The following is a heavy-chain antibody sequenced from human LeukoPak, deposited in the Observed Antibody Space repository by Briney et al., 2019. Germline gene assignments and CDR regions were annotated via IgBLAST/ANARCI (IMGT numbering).Heavy chain of an antibody. V-gene: IGHV4-39*01. Sequence: SETLSLTCTVSGVSITSGNSYWGWIRQPPGKGLEWIATISYSGSTYYNSPLKSRVTISVDTSKNQFSLKLSSVTAADTAVYYCARPFDYWGQGTLVTVPS. CDR1: GVSITSGNSY. CDR2: ISYSGST. CDR3: ARPFDY. J-gene: IGHJ4*02.